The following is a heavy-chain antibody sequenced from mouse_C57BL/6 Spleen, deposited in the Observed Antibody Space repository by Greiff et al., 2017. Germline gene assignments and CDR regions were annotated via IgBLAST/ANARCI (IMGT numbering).Heavy chain of an antibody. Sequence: VKLQESGPELVKPGASVKISCKASGYSFTSYYIHWVKQRPGQGLEWIGWIYPGSGNTKYNEKFKGKATLTADTSSSTAYMQLSSLTSEDSAVYYCAKGDYDFYYFDYWGQGTTLTVSS. D-gene: IGHD2-4*01. CDR3: AKGDYDFYYFDY. J-gene: IGHJ2*01. CDR1: GYSFTSYY. CDR2: IYPGSGNT. V-gene: IGHV1-66*01.